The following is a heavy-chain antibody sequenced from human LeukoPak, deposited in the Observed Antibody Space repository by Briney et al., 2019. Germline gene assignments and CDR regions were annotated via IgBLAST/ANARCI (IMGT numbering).Heavy chain of an antibody. CDR1: VDAPSTYS. CDR3: ARGLGSASLGLDY. V-gene: IGHV1-69*01. CDR2: VIPVVDTT. Sequence: ASVKVSCNVYVDAPSTYSITWVRQAHGHGHGCVGEVIPVVDTTNYAPSFQGRVTITADASTSTAYMEMTRLTSADTAVYYCARGLGSASLGLDYWGQGTLVTVSS. J-gene: IGHJ4*02. D-gene: IGHD6-19*01.